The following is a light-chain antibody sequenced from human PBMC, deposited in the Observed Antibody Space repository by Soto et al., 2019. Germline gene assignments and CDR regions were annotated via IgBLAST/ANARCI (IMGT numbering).Light chain of an antibody. V-gene: IGLV2-14*01. CDR2: EVT. J-gene: IGLJ3*02. Sequence: QSALTQPASVSGSPGQSINIYCTGTNSDVGGYDYVSWYKQYTGQAPKVIIYEVTYRPSGVSARFSGSKSGNTASLTISDLQTEDEADYYCSSLAKSNTWVFGGGTQLTVL. CDR1: NSDVGGYDY. CDR3: SSLAKSNTWV.